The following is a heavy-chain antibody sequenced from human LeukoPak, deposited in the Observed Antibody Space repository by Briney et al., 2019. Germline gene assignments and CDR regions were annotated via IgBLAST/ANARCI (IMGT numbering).Heavy chain of an antibody. CDR1: GFTFSSYG. CDR3: AKCRIVGATGLVDY. D-gene: IGHD1-26*01. CDR2: IRYDGSNK. J-gene: IGHJ4*02. Sequence: AGGSLRLSCAASGFTFSSYGMHWVRQAPGKGLEWVAFIRYDGSNKYYADSVKGRFTISRDNSKNTLYLQINSLRAEDTAVFYCAKCRIVGATGLVDYWGQGTLVTVSS. V-gene: IGHV3-30*02.